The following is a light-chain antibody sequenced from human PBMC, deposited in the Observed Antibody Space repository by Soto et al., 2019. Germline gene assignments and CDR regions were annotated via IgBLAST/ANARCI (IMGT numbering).Light chain of an antibody. V-gene: IGKV1-39*01. CDR3: HQSYIRFT. J-gene: IGKJ4*01. Sequence: IQVSLSPSSLSASVGDSVTITCRASQNIRNFLNWYQQQPGKAPKLLIHSASSLQSGVPSRFSGSGSGTDFTLTISSLQPEDIAAYYCHQSYIRFTFGGVAKVDIK. CDR1: QNIRNF. CDR2: SAS.